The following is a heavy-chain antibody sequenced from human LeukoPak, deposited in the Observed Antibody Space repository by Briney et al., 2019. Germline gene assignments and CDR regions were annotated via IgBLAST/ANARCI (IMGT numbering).Heavy chain of an antibody. CDR1: GYSSTTYW. CDR2: IDPSDSYT. CDR3: ASLERTNYGMDV. Sequence: GESLRISCQGSGYSSTTYWISWVRQMPGKGLEYMGRIDPSDSYTNYSPSFQGHVTISADKSISAAYLQWSSLKASDTAMYYCASLERTNYGMDVWGQGTTVTVSS. D-gene: IGHD5-24*01. V-gene: IGHV5-10-1*01. J-gene: IGHJ6*02.